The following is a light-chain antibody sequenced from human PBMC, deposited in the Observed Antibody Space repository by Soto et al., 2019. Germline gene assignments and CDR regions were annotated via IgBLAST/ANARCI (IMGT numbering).Light chain of an antibody. CDR3: QQYNNWPPWT. V-gene: IGKV3D-15*01. CDR1: QSVGTN. CDR2: HAS. J-gene: IGKJ1*01. Sequence: EIVMTQSPATLSVSPGERATLSCRASQSVGTNLAWYQQKPGQAPRLLIYHASTRAAGIPARFSGSGSGTEFTLTISSLQSEDFAVYNCQQYNNWPPWTFGQGTKVDIX.